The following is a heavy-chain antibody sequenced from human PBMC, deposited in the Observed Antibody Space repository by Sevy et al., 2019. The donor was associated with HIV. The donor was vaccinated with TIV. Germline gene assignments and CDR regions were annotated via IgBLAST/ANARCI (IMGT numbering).Heavy chain of an antibody. CDR3: ARETYGGNSGDFDY. V-gene: IGHV3-48*03. CDR2: ISSSGSTI. D-gene: IGHD4-17*01. CDR1: GFTFSSYE. J-gene: IGHJ4*02. Sequence: LSLTCAASGFTFSSYEMNWVRQAPGKGLEWVSYISSSGSTIYYADSVKGRFTISRDNAKNSLYLQMNSLRAEDTAVYYCARETYGGNSGDFDYWGQGTLVTVSS.